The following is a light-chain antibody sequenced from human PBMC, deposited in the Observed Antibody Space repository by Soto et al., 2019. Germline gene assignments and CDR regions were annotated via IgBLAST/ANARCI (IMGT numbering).Light chain of an antibody. Sequence: EIVLTQSPGTLSLSPGERATLSCRASQSVSSSYLAWYQQKPGQAPRLLIYGASSRATGIPDRFSGSGSGTDFTLTISRLEPEDFAVYYCQEYGNSPGVTFAQGTRLEIK. V-gene: IGKV3-20*01. CDR3: QEYGNSPGVT. CDR1: QSVSSSY. J-gene: IGKJ5*01. CDR2: GAS.